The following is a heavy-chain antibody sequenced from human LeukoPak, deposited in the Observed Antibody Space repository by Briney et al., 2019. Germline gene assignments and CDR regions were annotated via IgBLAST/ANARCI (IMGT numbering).Heavy chain of an antibody. CDR3: ASSYSSGWRRFDY. CDR1: GGSISSYY. J-gene: IGHJ4*02. V-gene: IGHV4-59*01. D-gene: IGHD6-19*01. CDR2: IYYSGST. Sequence: SETLSLTCTVSGGSISSYYWSWIRQPPGKGLEWIGYIYYSGSTNYDPSLKSRVTISVDTSKNQFSLKLSSVTAADTAVYYCASSYSSGWRRFDYWGQGTLVTVSS.